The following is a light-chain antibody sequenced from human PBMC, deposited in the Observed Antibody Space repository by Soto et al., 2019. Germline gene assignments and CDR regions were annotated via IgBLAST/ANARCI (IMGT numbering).Light chain of an antibody. CDR3: QSYDSSLNGPNYV. V-gene: IGLV1-40*01. J-gene: IGLJ1*01. CDR2: GNS. CDR1: SSNIGAGYD. Sequence: QSVLTQPPSVSGAPGQRVTISCTGSSSNIGAGYDVHWYQQLPGTAPKLLIYGNSNRPSGVPDRISGSKSGTSASLAITGLQAEDEADYYCQSYDSSLNGPNYVFGTGTKLTVL.